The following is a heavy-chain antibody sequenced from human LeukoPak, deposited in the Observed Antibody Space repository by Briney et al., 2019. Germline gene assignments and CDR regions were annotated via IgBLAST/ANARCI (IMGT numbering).Heavy chain of an antibody. D-gene: IGHD4-17*01. CDR3: ARGDYGDPFYYYYYGMDV. CDR2: IYYSGST. CDR1: GGSISSGGYY. V-gene: IGHV4-31*03. J-gene: IGHJ6*02. Sequence: SETLSLTCTVSGGSISSGGYYWSWIRQHPGKGLEWIGYIYYSGSTYYNPSLKSRVTISVDTSKNQFSLKLSSVTAADTAVYYCARGDYGDPFYYYYYGMDVWGQGTTVTVSS.